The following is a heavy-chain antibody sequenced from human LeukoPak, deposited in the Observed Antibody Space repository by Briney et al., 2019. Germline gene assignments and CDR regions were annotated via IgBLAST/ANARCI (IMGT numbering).Heavy chain of an antibody. CDR3: AKAIHANWNYDDAFDI. CDR2: ISGSGGST. D-gene: IGHD1-7*01. J-gene: IGHJ3*02. Sequence: PGGSLRLSCAASGFTFSSYAMSRVRQAPGKGLEWVSAISGSGGSTYYADSVKGRFTISRDNSKNTLYLQMNSLRAEDTAVYYCAKAIHANWNYDDAFDIWGQGTMVTVSS. CDR1: GFTFSSYA. V-gene: IGHV3-23*01.